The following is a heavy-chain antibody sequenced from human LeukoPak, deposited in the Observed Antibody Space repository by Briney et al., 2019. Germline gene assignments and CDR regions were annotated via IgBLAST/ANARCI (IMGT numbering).Heavy chain of an antibody. V-gene: IGHV3-23*05. CDR2: IYTNGRT. CDR1: GFIFKSYG. J-gene: IGHJ4*02. Sequence: GGSLRLSCVASGFIFKSYGMNWVRQAPGKGLEWVSGIYTNGRTRYADFVNGRFTISRDNSKNTLFLQMHSLRVEDTAVYYCARHRSKLAVADYWGQGTLVTVSS. CDR3: ARHRSKLAVADY. D-gene: IGHD6-19*01.